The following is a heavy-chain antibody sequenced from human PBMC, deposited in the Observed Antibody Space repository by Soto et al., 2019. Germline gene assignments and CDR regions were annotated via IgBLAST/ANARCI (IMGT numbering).Heavy chain of an antibody. CDR3: ARGLGVVVPAANGLNFDY. J-gene: IGHJ4*02. CDR1: GGSFSGYY. CDR2: INHSGST. Sequence: QVQLQQWGAGLLKPSETLSLTCAVYGGSFSGYYWSWIRQPPGKGLGWIGEINHSGSTNYNPSLKSRVTISVDTSKNQFSLKLSSVTAADTAVYYCARGLGVVVPAANGLNFDYWGQGTLVTVSS. V-gene: IGHV4-34*01. D-gene: IGHD2-2*01.